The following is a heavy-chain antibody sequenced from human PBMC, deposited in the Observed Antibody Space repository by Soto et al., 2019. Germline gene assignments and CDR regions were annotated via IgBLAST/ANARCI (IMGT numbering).Heavy chain of an antibody. Sequence: QVQLVQSGAEVKKPGASVKVSCKASGYTFTSFDINWVRQATGKGLEWRGWMNPNSGNTGYAQKFQARVTMTWNTSISTAYMELSSLRSENTAVYYCAREKTSYGMDVWGHGTTVTVSS. CDR3: AREKTSYGMDV. V-gene: IGHV1-8*01. CDR1: GYTFTSFD. J-gene: IGHJ6*02. CDR2: MNPNSGNT.